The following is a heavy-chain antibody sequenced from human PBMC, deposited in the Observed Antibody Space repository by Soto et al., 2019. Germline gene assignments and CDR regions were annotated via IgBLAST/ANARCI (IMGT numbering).Heavy chain of an antibody. V-gene: IGHV4-30-2*01. CDR3: ARVPSP. Sequence: SETLSLTWAVSGGSITRCGYSQSWILQPPGKGLEWIGYIYHSGSTYYNPSLKSRVTISVDRSKNQFSLKLSSVTAADTAVYYCARVPSPWGQGTLVTVSS. CDR1: GGSITRCGYS. CDR2: IYHSGST. J-gene: IGHJ5*02.